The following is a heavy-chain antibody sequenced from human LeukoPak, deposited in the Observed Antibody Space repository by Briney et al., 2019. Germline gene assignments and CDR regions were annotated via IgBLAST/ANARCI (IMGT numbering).Heavy chain of an antibody. Sequence: NTSEALSLTCTVSGGSISSGSYYWSWIRQPPGKGLEWIGEINHSGSTNYNPSLKSRVTISVDTSRNQFSLKLSSVTAADTAVYYCARRRPRSRGYYYDSSGYYLDYWGQGTLVTVSS. CDR1: GGSISSGSYY. V-gene: IGHV4-39*07. J-gene: IGHJ4*02. CDR3: ARRRPRSRGYYYDSSGYYLDY. CDR2: INHSGST. D-gene: IGHD3-22*01.